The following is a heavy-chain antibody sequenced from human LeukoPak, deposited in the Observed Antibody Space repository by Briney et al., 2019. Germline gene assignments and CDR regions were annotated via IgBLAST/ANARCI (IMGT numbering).Heavy chain of an antibody. CDR1: GWSISGYY. Sequence: SETLSLTCAVYGWSISGYYWRWFRQPPGKGLEWLVGINHSGSTNYNTPLKSRVTISVDTSKNQCSLKLSSVTAADTAVYYCARAPDIPKHNWFDPWGRGTLVTVSS. J-gene: IGHJ5*02. CDR3: ARAPDIPKHNWFDP. D-gene: IGHD3-9*01. V-gene: IGHV4-34*01. CDR2: INHSGST.